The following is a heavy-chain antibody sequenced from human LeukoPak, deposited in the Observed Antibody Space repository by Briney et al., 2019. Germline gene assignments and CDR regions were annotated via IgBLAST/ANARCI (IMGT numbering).Heavy chain of an antibody. CDR2: MYWNGGST. V-gene: IGHV3-20*04. D-gene: IGHD3-10*01. CDR3: ARGLEGSGSYYNGYFDY. Sequence: PGGSLRLSCAASGFTFVDYGMSWVRQVPGKGLEWVSGMYWNGGSTGYADSVKGRFTISRDNAKNSLYLQMNSLRAEDTALYYCARGLEGSGSYYNGYFDYWGQGTLVTVSS. CDR1: GFTFVDYG. J-gene: IGHJ4*02.